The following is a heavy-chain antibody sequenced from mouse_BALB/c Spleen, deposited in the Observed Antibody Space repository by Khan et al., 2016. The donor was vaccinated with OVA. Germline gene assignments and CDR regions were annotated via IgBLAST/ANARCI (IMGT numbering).Heavy chain of an antibody. D-gene: IGHD2-14*01. J-gene: IGHJ3*01. Sequence: VQSKHSLPDPVKPVALANISCKASGSSFTVHYMSWVKQSHGKCLEWIGRDNPNNGDTNYNQKLKGKAKITKEQASSTINMELRSLTSEECAVYYCARGYDFFAYWGQGTLVTVSA. V-gene: IGHV1-26*01. CDR3: ARGYDFFAY. CDR1: GSSFTVHY. CDR2: DNPNNGDT.